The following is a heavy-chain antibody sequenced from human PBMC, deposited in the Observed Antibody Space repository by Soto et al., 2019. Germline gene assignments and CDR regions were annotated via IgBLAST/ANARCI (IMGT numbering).Heavy chain of an antibody. CDR2: ISRSSGYI. CDR3: ARCGTGVQDGYNYIPNY. Sequence: EVQLVESGGGLVKPGESLRLSCAASGFTFSNYNMIWVRQAPGKGLEWVSSISRSSGYIYYADSMKGRFTISRDNAKNSRFLQMNSLRDDDTAVYFCARCGTGVQDGYNYIPNYWGQGTLVTVSS. J-gene: IGHJ4*02. CDR1: GFTFSNYN. D-gene: IGHD5-12*01. V-gene: IGHV3-21*01.